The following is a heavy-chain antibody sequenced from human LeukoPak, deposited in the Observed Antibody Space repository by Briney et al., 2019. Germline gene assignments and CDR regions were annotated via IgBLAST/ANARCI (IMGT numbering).Heavy chain of an antibody. D-gene: IGHD3-10*01. Sequence: SETLSLTCTVSGGSLSSGSYYWGWLRQTPGKGVEWVGYIYYSGSTIYNPSLKSRVTISVDTSKNQFSLKLSSVTAADTAVYYCARGSIAPKTYYYGSGSLDYFDYWGQGTLVTVSS. J-gene: IGHJ4*02. CDR2: IYYSGST. CDR3: ARGSIAPKTYYYGSGSLDYFDY. V-gene: IGHV4-61*01. CDR1: GGSLSSGSYY.